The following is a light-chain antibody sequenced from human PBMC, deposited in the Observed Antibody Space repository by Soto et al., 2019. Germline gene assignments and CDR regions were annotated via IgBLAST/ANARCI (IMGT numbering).Light chain of an antibody. Sequence: QSVLTQPPSVSGAPGQRVTISCTGSYSNIGAGYEVHWYQQIPGTAPKLLISGHNNRPSGVPDRFFGSKSGTSASLTIIGLQAEDEADYYCQSYDSRLSGSGVFGAGPK. J-gene: IGLJ3*02. CDR3: QSYDSRLSGSGV. CDR1: YSNIGAGYE. CDR2: GHN. V-gene: IGLV1-40*01.